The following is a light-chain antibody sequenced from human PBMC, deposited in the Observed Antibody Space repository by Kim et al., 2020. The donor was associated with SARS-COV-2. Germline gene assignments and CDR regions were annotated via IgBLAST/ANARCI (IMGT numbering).Light chain of an antibody. CDR2: RNN. CDR3: SAWDNSLSAWV. V-gene: IGLV10-54*01. Sequence: QAGLTQPPSVSKGLRQTATLTCTGNSNNVGNQGAAWLQQHQGHPPKLLSYRNNNRPSGISERLSASRSGNTASLTITGLQPEDEADYYCSAWDNSLSAWVFGGGAQLTDL. J-gene: IGLJ3*02. CDR1: SNNVGNQG.